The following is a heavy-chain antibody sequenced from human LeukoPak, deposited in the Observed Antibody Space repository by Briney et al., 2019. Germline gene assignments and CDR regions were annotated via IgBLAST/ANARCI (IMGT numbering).Heavy chain of an antibody. CDR3: ATDTPDYYDSSGVHY. J-gene: IGHJ4*02. CDR2: FDPEDGET. Sequence: ASVKVSCKVSGYTLTELSMHWVRQAPGKGLEWMGGFDPEDGETIYAQKFQGRVTMTEDTSTDTAYMELSSLRSEDTAAYYCATDTPDYYDSSGVHYWGQGTLVTVSS. D-gene: IGHD3-22*01. CDR1: GYTLTELS. V-gene: IGHV1-24*01.